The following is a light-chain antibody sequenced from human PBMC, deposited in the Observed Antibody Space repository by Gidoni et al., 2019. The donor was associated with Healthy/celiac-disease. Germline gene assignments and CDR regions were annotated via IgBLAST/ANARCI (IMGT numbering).Light chain of an antibody. CDR2: KAS. CDR3: QQYNSYSESWT. J-gene: IGKJ1*01. V-gene: IGKV1-5*03. Sequence: LSSFVGYRVTTTCRARQSISSWFAWDQQKPGKATKLLIYKASSLESGVPSRFSGTGSGIEFTLTIRSPQPDDFATYYCQQYNSYSESWTFGQGTKVEIK. CDR1: QSISSW.